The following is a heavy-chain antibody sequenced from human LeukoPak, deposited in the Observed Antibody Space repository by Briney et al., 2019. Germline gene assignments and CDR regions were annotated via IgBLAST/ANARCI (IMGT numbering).Heavy chain of an antibody. Sequence: SETLSLTCAVYGGSFSGYYWSWIRQPPGKGLEWIGEINHSGSTNYNPSLKSRVTISVDTSKNQFSLKLSSVTAADTAVYYCASGKPDSYYDILTGLDYWGQGTLVTVSS. D-gene: IGHD3-9*01. CDR2: INHSGST. CDR1: GGSFSGYY. J-gene: IGHJ4*02. CDR3: ASGKPDSYYDILTGLDY. V-gene: IGHV4-34*01.